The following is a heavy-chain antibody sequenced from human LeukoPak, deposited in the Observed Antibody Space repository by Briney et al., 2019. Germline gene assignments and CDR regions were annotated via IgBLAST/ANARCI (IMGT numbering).Heavy chain of an antibody. J-gene: IGHJ4*02. CDR1: GFIFSDFW. CDR3: ASDRVLGSGSLDN. Sequence: PGGSLRLSCTASGFIFSDFWMHWVRQAPGKGLDGVSCIRGDWQDTTYADSVNGRFTISRDNAQNTLYLQMNSLRVEDTAVYYCASDRVLGSGSLDNWGQETLVTVSS. D-gene: IGHD3-10*01. V-gene: IGHV3-74*01. CDR2: IRGDWQDT.